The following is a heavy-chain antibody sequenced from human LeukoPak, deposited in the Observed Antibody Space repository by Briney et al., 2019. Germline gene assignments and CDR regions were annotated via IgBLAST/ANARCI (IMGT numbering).Heavy chain of an antibody. Sequence: SGGSLRLSCGASGFTFNSYAVSWVRQAPGKGLEWVSAISGSGGGTYYADSVKGRFTISGDNSKNTLYLQMNSLRAEDTAVYYCAKNHRGGYFDPEQSYYYYYYMDVWGKGTTVTVSS. D-gene: IGHD3-9*01. CDR3: AKNHRGGYFDPEQSYYYYYYMDV. CDR2: ISGSGGGT. V-gene: IGHV3-23*01. CDR1: GFTFNSYA. J-gene: IGHJ6*03.